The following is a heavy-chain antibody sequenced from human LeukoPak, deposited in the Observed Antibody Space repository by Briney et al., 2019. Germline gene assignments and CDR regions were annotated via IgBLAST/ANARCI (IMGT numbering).Heavy chain of an antibody. CDR1: GGSISSSNYY. Sequence: SETLSLTCTVSGGSISSSNYYWGWIRQPPGKGLEWIGNIYYSGSTYYNPSLKSRATISVDTSKNHFSLKLSSVTAADTAVYYCARLVAVAGVFDYWGQGTLVTVSS. CDR2: IYYSGST. V-gene: IGHV4-39*02. J-gene: IGHJ4*02. D-gene: IGHD6-19*01. CDR3: ARLVAVAGVFDY.